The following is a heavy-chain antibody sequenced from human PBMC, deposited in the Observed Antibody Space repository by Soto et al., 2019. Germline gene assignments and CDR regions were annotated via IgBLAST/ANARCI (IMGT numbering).Heavy chain of an antibody. CDR2: ISNSSSTI. J-gene: IGHJ6*02. D-gene: IGHD2-2*01. Sequence: EVQLVESGGGLVQPGGSLRLSCAAPGFTFSSYSMNWVRQAPGKGLEWVSYISNSSSTIYYADSVTGRFTISRDNAKNSLYLQMNSLRDEDTAVYYCARDSPGRYCSSTSCPRMDVWGQGTTVTVSS. V-gene: IGHV3-48*02. CDR1: GFTFSSYS. CDR3: ARDSPGRYCSSTSCPRMDV.